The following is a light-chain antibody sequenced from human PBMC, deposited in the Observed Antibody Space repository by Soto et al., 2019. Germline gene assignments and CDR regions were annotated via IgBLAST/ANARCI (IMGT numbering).Light chain of an antibody. Sequence: DIQMTQSPSSLSASVGDRVTITCQASQDISNYLNWYQQKPGKAPKLLIYDASNLETGVPSRFSGSGSGTDFTFTISSLQPEDIATYSCQQYDNLPLFTFGPGTKVDIK. CDR3: QQYDNLPLFT. V-gene: IGKV1-33*01. J-gene: IGKJ3*01. CDR1: QDISNY. CDR2: DAS.